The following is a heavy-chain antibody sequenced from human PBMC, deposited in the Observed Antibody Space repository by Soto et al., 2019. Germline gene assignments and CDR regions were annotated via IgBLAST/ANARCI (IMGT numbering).Heavy chain of an antibody. V-gene: IGHV3-30*18. J-gene: IGHJ4*02. CDR2: ISYDGSNK. CDR1: GLTFGSYG. CDR3: AKDECSGGSCYDLYYFGY. Sequence: GGSLRLSCAATGLTFGSYGMHWVRQAPGKGLEWVAVISYDGSNKYYADSVKGRFTISRDNSKNTLYLQMNSLRAEDTAVYYCAKDECSGGSCYDLYYFGYWGQGT. D-gene: IGHD2-15*01.